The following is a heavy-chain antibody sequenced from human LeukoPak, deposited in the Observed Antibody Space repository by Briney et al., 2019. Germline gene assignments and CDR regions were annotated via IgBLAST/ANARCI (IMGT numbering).Heavy chain of an antibody. CDR2: INPNSGGT. CDR1: GYTFTGYY. D-gene: IGHD6-6*01. J-gene: IGHJ6*03. V-gene: IGHV1-2*02. Sequence: ASVKVSCKASGYTFTGYYMHWVRQAPGQGLEWMGWINPNSGGTNYAQKFQGRVTMTRDTSISTAYMELSRLRSEDTAVYYCARVGIAARKFYYYYYMDVWGKGTTVTVSS. CDR3: ARVGIAARKFYYYYYMDV.